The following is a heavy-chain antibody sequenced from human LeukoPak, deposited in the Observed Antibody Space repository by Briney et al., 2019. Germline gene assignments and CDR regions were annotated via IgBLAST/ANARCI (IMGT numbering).Heavy chain of an antibody. Sequence: GASVKVSCKASGGTFSSYAFSWVRQAPGQGLEWMGGIIPIFGTANYAQKFQGRVTITADKSTSTAYMELSSLRSEDTAVYYCASDTIAVAGEGAFDIWGQGTMVTVSS. CDR3: ASDTIAVAGEGAFDI. CDR2: IIPIFGTA. CDR1: GGTFSSYA. J-gene: IGHJ3*02. D-gene: IGHD6-19*01. V-gene: IGHV1-69*06.